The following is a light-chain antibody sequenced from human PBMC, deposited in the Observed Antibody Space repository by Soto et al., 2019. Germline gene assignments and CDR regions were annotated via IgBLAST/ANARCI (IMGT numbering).Light chain of an antibody. Sequence: DIQLTQSPSFLSASVGDRVTITCRASQGISSHLAWYQQKPGKAPKLMIYKASTLKSGVPSRFSGSGSGTEFTLTISSVQPDDFATYYCQQYKSYPLTFGGGTKVDIK. CDR1: QGISSH. J-gene: IGKJ4*01. CDR3: QQYKSYPLT. V-gene: IGKV1-9*01. CDR2: KAS.